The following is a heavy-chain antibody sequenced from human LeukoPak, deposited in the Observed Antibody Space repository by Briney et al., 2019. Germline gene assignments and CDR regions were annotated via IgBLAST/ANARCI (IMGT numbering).Heavy chain of an antibody. Sequence: SETLSLTCTVSGGSISSSSYYWGWIRQPPGKGLEWIGSIYYSRSTYYNPSLKSRVTISVDTSKNQFSLKLSSVTAADTAVYYCARGDGSGWPFDVFDIWGQGTMVTVSS. D-gene: IGHD6-19*01. CDR2: IYYSRST. V-gene: IGHV4-39*07. J-gene: IGHJ3*02. CDR3: ARGDGSGWPFDVFDI. CDR1: GGSISSSSYY.